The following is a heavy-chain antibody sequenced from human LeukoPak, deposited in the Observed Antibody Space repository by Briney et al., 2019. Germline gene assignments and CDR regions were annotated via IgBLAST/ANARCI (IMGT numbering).Heavy chain of an antibody. CDR2: INPKNAAT. Sequence: ASVKVSCKASGGTFGSYAISWVRQAPGQGLEWMGWINPKNAATNYGQRFQGRVTMTRDTSTGTVYMELNTLRSDDTAVYYCARTLYISAAPGGFDYWGQGTLVTVSS. CDR1: GGTFGSYA. CDR3: ARTLYISAAPGGFDY. D-gene: IGHD6-13*01. V-gene: IGHV1-2*02. J-gene: IGHJ4*02.